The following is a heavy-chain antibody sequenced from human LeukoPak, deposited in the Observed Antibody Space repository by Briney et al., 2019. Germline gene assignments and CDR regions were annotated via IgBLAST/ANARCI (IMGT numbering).Heavy chain of an antibody. Sequence: ASVTVSCKASGYTVTGYYMHWVGQAPRQEREGVGWINPNSGGTNYAQKFQGRVTMTRSTSISTAYMELSRLRSDDTAVYYCARVAHYDYVWGSYRPDYWGQGTLVTVSS. D-gene: IGHD3-16*02. V-gene: IGHV1-2*02. J-gene: IGHJ4*02. CDR3: ARVAHYDYVWGSYRPDY. CDR1: GYTVTGYY. CDR2: INPNSGGT.